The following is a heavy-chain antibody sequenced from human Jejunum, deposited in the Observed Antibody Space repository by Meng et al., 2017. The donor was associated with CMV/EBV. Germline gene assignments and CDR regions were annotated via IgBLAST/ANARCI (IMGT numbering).Heavy chain of an antibody. Sequence: GFTFTRYSFIWVRQAPGKGLEWLSYISGSSTYIYHADSVKGRFTISRDNARNSVYLQMNRLGAEDTAVYYCARAIDYGDPNWFDAWGQGTPVTVSP. J-gene: IGHJ5*02. CDR2: ISGSSTYI. CDR3: ARAIDYGDPNWFDA. D-gene: IGHD4-17*01. V-gene: IGHV3-21*01. CDR1: GFTFTRYS.